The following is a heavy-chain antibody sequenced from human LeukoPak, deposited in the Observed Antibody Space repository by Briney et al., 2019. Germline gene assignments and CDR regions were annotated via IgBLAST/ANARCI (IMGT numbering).Heavy chain of an antibody. Sequence: GGSLRLSCAASGFTFSSYAMSWVRQAPGKGLEWVSAISGSGGSTYYADSVKGRFTISRDNSKNTLYLKMNSLRAEDTAVYYCAKDGRDGYRNYYFDYWGQGTLVTVS. V-gene: IGHV3-23*01. D-gene: IGHD5-24*01. CDR3: AKDGRDGYRNYYFDY. CDR2: ISGSGGST. CDR1: GFTFSSYA. J-gene: IGHJ4*02.